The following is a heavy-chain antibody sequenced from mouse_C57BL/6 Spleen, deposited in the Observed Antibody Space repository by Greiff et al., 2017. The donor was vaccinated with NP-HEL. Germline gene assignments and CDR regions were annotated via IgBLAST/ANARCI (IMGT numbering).Heavy chain of an antibody. CDR2: IYPGDGDT. V-gene: IGHV1-80*01. Sequence: QVQLQQSGAELVKPGASVKISCKASGYAFSSYWMNWVKQRPGKGLEWIGQIYPGDGDTNYNGKFKGKATLTADKSSSTAYMQLSSLTSEDSAVYFCARCENYDYGYFDYWGQGTTLTVSS. D-gene: IGHD2-4*01. CDR3: ARCENYDYGYFDY. J-gene: IGHJ2*01. CDR1: GYAFSSYW.